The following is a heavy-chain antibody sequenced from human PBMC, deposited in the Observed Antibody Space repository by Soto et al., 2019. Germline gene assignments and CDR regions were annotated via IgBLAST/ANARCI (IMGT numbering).Heavy chain of an antibody. Sequence: PGGSLRLSCAASGFTVSTNYMSWVRQAPGKGLEWVSVMYSGGSTYYADSVKGRFTISRDNSKNTLYLQMNSLRAEDTAVYYCARGPSVTSPLGIIIMSHYGMDVWGQGTTVTVSS. CDR3: ARGPSVTSPLGIIIMSHYGMDV. J-gene: IGHJ6*02. CDR2: MYSGGST. V-gene: IGHV3-53*01. CDR1: GFTVSTNY. D-gene: IGHD3-16*01.